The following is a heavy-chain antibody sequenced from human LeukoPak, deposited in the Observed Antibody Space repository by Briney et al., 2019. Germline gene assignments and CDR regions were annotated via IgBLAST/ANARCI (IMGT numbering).Heavy chain of an antibody. CDR1: GLTFDDYA. J-gene: IGHJ4*02. CDR3: AKGNKLGSYYFDY. CDR2: ISWNSGSI. D-gene: IGHD7-27*01. Sequence: GRSLRLSCAASGLTFDDYAMHWVRQAPGKGLEWVSGISWNSGSIGYADSVKGRFTISRDNAKNSLYLQMNSLRAEDTALYYCAKGNKLGSYYFDYWGQGTLVTVSS. V-gene: IGHV3-9*01.